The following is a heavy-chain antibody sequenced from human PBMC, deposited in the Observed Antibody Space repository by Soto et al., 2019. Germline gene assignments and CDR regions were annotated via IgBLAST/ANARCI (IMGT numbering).Heavy chain of an antibody. J-gene: IGHJ3*02. CDR1: GGSINSYY. V-gene: IGHV4-59*01. Sequence: QVQLQESGPGLVKPSETLSLTCTVSGGSINSYYWSWIRQPPGKGLEWIGYIYYSGSTNYNPSLKSRATKSVVTYKNQFTLKLSSVTAADTAVYYYARVPWQWLGGYAFDIWGQGTMVTVSS. CDR3: ARVPWQWLGGYAFDI. D-gene: IGHD6-19*01. CDR2: IYYSGST.